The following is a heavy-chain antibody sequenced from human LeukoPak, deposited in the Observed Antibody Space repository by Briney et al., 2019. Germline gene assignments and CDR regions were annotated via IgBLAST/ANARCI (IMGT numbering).Heavy chain of an antibody. J-gene: IGHJ5*02. V-gene: IGHV1-18*01. CDR1: GYTFTSYG. D-gene: IGHD3-22*01. Sequence: ASVKVSCKASGYTFTSYGISWVRQAPGQGLEWMGWISAYNGNTNYAQKLQGRVTMTRDMSTSTVYMELSSLRSEDTAVYYCARCSLYYYDSSGYYEPWGQGTLVTVSS. CDR2: ISAYNGNT. CDR3: ARCSLYYYDSSGYYEP.